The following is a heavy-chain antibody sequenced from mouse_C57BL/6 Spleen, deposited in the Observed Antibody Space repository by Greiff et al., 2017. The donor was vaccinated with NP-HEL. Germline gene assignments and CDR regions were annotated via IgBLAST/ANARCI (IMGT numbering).Heavy chain of an antibody. CDR2: IDPENGDT. J-gene: IGHJ2*01. V-gene: IGHV14-4*01. D-gene: IGHD1-1*01. CDR3: TTHYYGSSLFDY. CDR1: GFNIKDDY. Sequence: VQLKQSGAELVRPGASVKLSCTASGFNIKDDYMHWVKQRPEQGLEWIGWIDPENGDTEYASKFQGKVTITADTSSNTAYLQLSSLTSEDTAVYYCTTHYYGSSLFDYWGQGTTLTVSS.